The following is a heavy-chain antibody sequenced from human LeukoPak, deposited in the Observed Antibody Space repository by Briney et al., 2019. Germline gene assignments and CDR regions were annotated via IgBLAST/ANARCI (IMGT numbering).Heavy chain of an antibody. Sequence: ASVKVSCKASGYTFTSYDINWVRQATGQGLEWMGWMNPNSGNTGYAQKFQGRVTMTRNTSISTAYMELSSLRSGDTAVYYCARVYSSGWYYHYYYYMDVWGKGTTVTVS. J-gene: IGHJ6*03. D-gene: IGHD6-19*01. CDR1: GYTFTSYD. CDR3: ARVYSSGWYYHYYYYMDV. V-gene: IGHV1-8*01. CDR2: MNPNSGNT.